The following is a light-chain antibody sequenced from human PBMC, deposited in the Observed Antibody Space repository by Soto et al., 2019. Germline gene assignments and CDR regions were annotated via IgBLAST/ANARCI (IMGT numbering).Light chain of an antibody. Sequence: QSVLTQPPSLSGTPGQRVTISCSGSNSNIGHYSVNWYQHFPGTAPKILIYSDDERPSGVPDRFSGSKSGTSASLAISGLPSEDEAEYYCAAWDDNLNGPLLGGGTKLTVL. J-gene: IGLJ2*01. CDR3: AAWDDNLNGPL. V-gene: IGLV1-44*01. CDR2: SDD. CDR1: NSNIGHYS.